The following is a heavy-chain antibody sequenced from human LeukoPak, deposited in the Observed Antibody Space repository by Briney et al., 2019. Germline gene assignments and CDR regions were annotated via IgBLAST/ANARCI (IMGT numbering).Heavy chain of an antibody. Sequence: GGSLRLSCAASGFTFSSYAMHWVRQAPGKGLEWVAVISYDGSNKYYADSVKGRFTISRDNSKNTLYLQMNSLRAGDTAVYYCASPGVRRVMVYATRYWGQGTLVTVSS. D-gene: IGHD2-8*01. CDR2: ISYDGSNK. J-gene: IGHJ4*02. CDR3: ASPGVRRVMVYATRY. V-gene: IGHV3-30-3*01. CDR1: GFTFSSYA.